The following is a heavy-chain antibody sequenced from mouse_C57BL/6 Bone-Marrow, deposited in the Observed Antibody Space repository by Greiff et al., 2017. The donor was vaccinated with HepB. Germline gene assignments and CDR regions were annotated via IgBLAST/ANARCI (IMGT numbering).Heavy chain of an antibody. D-gene: IGHD1-1*01. V-gene: IGHV2-2*01. CDR1: GFSLTSYG. Sequence: QVQLKESGPGLVQPSQSLSITCTVSGFSLTSYGVHWVRQSPGKGLEWLGVIWSGGSTDYNAAFISRLSISKDNSKSQVFFKMNSLQADDTAIYYCARNTPYYYGSSPFAYWGQGTLVTVSA. CDR3: ARNTPYYYGSSPFAY. J-gene: IGHJ3*01. CDR2: IWSGGST.